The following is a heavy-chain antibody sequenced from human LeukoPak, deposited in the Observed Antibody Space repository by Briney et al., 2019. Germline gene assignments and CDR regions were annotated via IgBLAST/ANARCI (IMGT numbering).Heavy chain of an antibody. CDR1: GGSISSGGYY. D-gene: IGHD4-17*01. J-gene: IGHJ4*02. V-gene: IGHV4-31*03. Sequence: SETLSLTCTVSGGSISSGGYYWRWIRQHPGKGLEWIGYIYYSGSTYYNPSLKSRVTISVDTSKNQFSLKLSSVTAADTAVYYCARVNYGDLTFDYWGQGTLVTVSS. CDR3: ARVNYGDLTFDY. CDR2: IYYSGST.